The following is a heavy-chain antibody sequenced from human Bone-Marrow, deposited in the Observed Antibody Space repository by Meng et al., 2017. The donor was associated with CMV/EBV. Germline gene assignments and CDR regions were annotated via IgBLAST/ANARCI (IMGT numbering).Heavy chain of an antibody. V-gene: IGHV3-30*02. CDR3: STKGQWLADY. CDR2: IRYDGSNK. CDR1: GFTFSSYG. J-gene: IGHJ4*02. D-gene: IGHD6-19*01. Sequence: GSLRLSCAASGFTFSSYGMHWVRQAPGKGLEWVAFIRYDGSNKYYADSVKGRFTISRDNSKNTLYLQMNSLRAEDTAVYYCSTKGQWLADYWGQGTLVIVSS.